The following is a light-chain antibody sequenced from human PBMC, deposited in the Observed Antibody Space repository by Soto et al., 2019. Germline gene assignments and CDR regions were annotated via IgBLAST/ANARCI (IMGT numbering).Light chain of an antibody. Sequence: QAVVTQEPSLTVSPGGTVTLTCAYSTGAVTSGYYPNWFQKKPGQAPRILIYSTSNKHSWTPARFSGSLLGGKAALTLSGVQPQDEAEYNCLLCYGGAQLGVFGGGTKLTVL. CDR1: TGAVTSGYY. CDR2: STS. CDR3: LLCYGGAQLGV. J-gene: IGLJ3*02. V-gene: IGLV7-43*01.